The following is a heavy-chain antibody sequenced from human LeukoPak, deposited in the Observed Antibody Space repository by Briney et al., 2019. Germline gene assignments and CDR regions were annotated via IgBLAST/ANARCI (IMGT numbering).Heavy chain of an antibody. Sequence: PGRSLRPSWAASASTFSRYGMDWVRQAPGEGLEWVAVIWYDGSNKYYADSVKGRFTISRDNPKNTLYLQMTSVRAEDKAVYYCARDELPVDTAMALDYWGQGTLVTVSS. CDR2: IWYDGSNK. CDR3: ARDELPVDTAMALDY. V-gene: IGHV3-33*07. D-gene: IGHD5-18*01. J-gene: IGHJ4*02. CDR1: ASTFSRYG.